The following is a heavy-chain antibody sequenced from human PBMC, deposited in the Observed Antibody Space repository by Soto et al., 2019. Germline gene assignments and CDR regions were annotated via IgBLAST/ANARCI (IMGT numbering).Heavy chain of an antibody. CDR1: GGSFSGYY. J-gene: IGHJ6*02. V-gene: IGHV4-34*01. D-gene: IGHD3-3*01. CDR3: ARGLYYDFWSGYYTDGMDV. CDR2: INHSGST. Sequence: ASETLSLTCAVYGGSFSGYYWSWIRQPPGKGLEWIGEINHSGSTNYNPSLKSRVTISVDTSKNQFSLKLSSVTAADTAVYYCARGLYYDFWSGYYTDGMDVWGQGTTVTVSS.